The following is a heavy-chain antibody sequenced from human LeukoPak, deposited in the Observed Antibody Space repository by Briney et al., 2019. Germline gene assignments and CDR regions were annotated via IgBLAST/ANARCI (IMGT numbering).Heavy chain of an antibody. Sequence: SVKVSCKASGGTFSSYAISWVRQAPGQGLEWMGRIIPILGIANCAQKFQGRVTITADKSTSTAYMELSSLRSEDTAVYYCARLYFAAKKNYYYGMDVWGQGTTVTVSS. J-gene: IGHJ6*02. CDR1: GGTFSSYA. D-gene: IGHD2-15*01. CDR2: IIPILGIA. V-gene: IGHV1-69*04. CDR3: ARLYFAAKKNYYYGMDV.